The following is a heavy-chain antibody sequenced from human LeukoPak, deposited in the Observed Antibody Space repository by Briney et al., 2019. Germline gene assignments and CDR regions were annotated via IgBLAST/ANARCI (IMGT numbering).Heavy chain of an antibody. Sequence: SVKVSCRASGGLSMKFAVSWVRQAPGQGLQWMGGIIPISGLVNSAEEFQDRLTITTDESTGTAYMELIGLKSDDTAVYFCAGGGTRGYYWHDFWGQGTQVTVTS. CDR1: GGLSMKFA. V-gene: IGHV1-69*05. J-gene: IGHJ4*02. D-gene: IGHD3-22*01. CDR3: AGGGTRGYYWHDF. CDR2: IIPISGLV.